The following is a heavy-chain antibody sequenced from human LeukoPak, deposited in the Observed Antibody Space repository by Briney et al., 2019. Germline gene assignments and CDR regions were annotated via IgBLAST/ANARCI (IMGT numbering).Heavy chain of an antibody. Sequence: SETLSLTCTVSGGSISSGGYYWSWIRQHPGKGLEWIGYIYYSGSTYYNPSLKSRVTISVDTSKNQFSLKLSSVTAADTAVYYCARAVHSGYDDGPDYWGQGTLVTVSS. CDR2: IYYSGST. CDR1: GGSISSGGYY. J-gene: IGHJ4*02. D-gene: IGHD5-12*01. V-gene: IGHV4-31*03. CDR3: ARAVHSGYDDGPDY.